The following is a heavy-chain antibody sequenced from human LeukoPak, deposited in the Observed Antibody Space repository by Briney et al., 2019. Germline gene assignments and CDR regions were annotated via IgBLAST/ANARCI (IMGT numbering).Heavy chain of an antibody. Sequence: GGSLRLSCAASGFTFSNYSINWVRQAPGKGLEWVSSISSGSSYIYYADSVKGRFTISRDNSKNMLYLQMNSLRAEDTAVYYCAKDDGWGRCCGSDCYSTYRDSWGQGTLVTVSS. CDR1: GFTFSNYS. D-gene: IGHD2-21*02. CDR3: AKDDGWGRCCGSDCYSTYRDS. V-gene: IGHV3-21*04. J-gene: IGHJ4*02. CDR2: ISSGSSYI.